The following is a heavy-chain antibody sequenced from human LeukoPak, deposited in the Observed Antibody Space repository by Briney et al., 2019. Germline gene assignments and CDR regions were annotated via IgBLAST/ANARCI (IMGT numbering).Heavy chain of an antibody. Sequence: SETLSLTCAVSGGSISSGGYSWSWIRQPPGKGLEWIGYIYHSGSTYYNPSLKSRVTISVDRSKNQFSLKLSSVTAADTAVYYCARAVVVVPAARYYFDYWGQGTLVTVSS. CDR3: ARAVVVVPAARYYFDY. D-gene: IGHD2-2*01. CDR1: GGSISSGGYS. J-gene: IGHJ4*02. CDR2: IYHSGST. V-gene: IGHV4-30-2*01.